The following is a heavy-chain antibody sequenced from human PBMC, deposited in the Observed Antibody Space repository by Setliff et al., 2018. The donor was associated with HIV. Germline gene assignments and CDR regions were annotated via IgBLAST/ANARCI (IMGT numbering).Heavy chain of an antibody. Sequence: SETLSLTCAVYGGSFNDYYWTWIRQPPGKGLEWIGEIDHSGSTKYHASLKSRVTISIDTSKNQISLKLSSVTAADTAVHYCARGLNYYGSGSYLPLGYWGQGTLVTVSS. V-gene: IGHV4-34*01. CDR1: GGSFNDYY. CDR3: ARGLNYYGSGSYLPLGY. J-gene: IGHJ4*02. D-gene: IGHD3-10*01. CDR2: IDHSGST.